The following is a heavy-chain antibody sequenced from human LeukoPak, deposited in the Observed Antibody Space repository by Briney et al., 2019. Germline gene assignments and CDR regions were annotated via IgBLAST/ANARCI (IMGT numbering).Heavy chain of an antibody. CDR3: ARDSGSYGSSWYYLYWFDP. V-gene: IGHV3-23*01. D-gene: IGHD6-13*01. Sequence: GGSLRLSCAASGFTFSSFAMNWVRQAPGKGLEWVSTMSGDATSTYYADSVKGRFTISRDNSKNTLYLQMNSLRAEDTAVYYCARDSGSYGSSWYYLYWFDPWGQGTLVTVSS. CDR2: MSGDATST. J-gene: IGHJ5*02. CDR1: GFTFSSFA.